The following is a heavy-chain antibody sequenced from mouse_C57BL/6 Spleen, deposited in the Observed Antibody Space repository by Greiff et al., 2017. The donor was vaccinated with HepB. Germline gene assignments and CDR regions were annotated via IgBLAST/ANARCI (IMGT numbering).Heavy chain of an antibody. V-gene: IGHV1-43*01. CDR3: AREGGSAFDD. J-gene: IGHJ2*01. Sequence: EVQLQQSGPELVKPGASVKISCKASGYSFTGYYMHWVKQSSEKSLEWIGEINPSTGGTSYNQKFKGKATLTVDKSSSTAYMPLKSLTSEDSAVYYCAREGGSAFDDWGQGTTLTVSS. CDR2: INPSTGGT. CDR1: GYSFTGYY.